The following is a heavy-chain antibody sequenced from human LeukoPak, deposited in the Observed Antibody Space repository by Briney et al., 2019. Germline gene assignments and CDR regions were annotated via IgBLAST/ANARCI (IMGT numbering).Heavy chain of an antibody. J-gene: IGHJ4*02. CDR3: ARVFGSSGWSTFDY. D-gene: IGHD6-19*01. V-gene: IGHV1-69*13. CDR2: IIPIFGTA. CDR1: GGTFSSYA. Sequence: ASVTVSCKASGGTFSSYAISWVRQAPGQGLEWMGGIIPIFGTANYAQKFQGRVTITADESTSTAYMELSSLRSEDTAVYYCARVFGSSGWSTFDYWGQGTLVTVSS.